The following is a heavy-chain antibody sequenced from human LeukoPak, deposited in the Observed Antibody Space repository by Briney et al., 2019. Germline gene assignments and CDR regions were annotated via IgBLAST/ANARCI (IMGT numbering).Heavy chain of an antibody. CDR1: GFIFSNAW. CDR3: TTGNY. CDR2: IKSKTDGGAT. J-gene: IGHJ4*02. Sequence: PGGSLRLSCAASGFIFSNAWMSWVRQAPGKRLEWVGRIKSKTDGGATGYAAPVKGRFTISRDDSKNTLHLQMNSLKSEDTAVYFCTTGNYWGQGTLVTVSS. V-gene: IGHV3-15*01.